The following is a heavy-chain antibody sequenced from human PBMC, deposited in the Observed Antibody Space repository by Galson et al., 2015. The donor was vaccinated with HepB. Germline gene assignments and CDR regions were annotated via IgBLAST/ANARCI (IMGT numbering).Heavy chain of an antibody. D-gene: IGHD6-13*01. CDR3: ARDPSSYSSSWYHYYYYYYMDV. CDR1: GFTFSSYS. J-gene: IGHJ6*03. CDR2: ISSSSSYI. V-gene: IGHV3-21*01. Sequence: SLRLSCAASGFTFSSYSMNWVRQAPGKGLEWVSSISSSSSYIYYADSVKGRFTISRDNAKNSLYLQMNSLRAEDTAVYYCARDPSSYSSSWYHYYYYYYMDVWGKGTTVTVSS.